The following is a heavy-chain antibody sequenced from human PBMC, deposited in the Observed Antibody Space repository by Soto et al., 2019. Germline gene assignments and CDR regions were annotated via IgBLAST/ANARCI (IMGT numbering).Heavy chain of an antibody. Sequence: ASVKVSCKASGYTFTGYYMHWVRQAPGQGLEGMGWINPNSGGTNYAQKFQGRVTMTRDTSISTAYMELSRLRSDDTAVYYCARDGTYYYDSSGYYSDYYYYGTDVWGQGTTVTVSS. D-gene: IGHD3-22*01. CDR1: GYTFTGYY. J-gene: IGHJ6*02. CDR3: ARDGTYYYDSSGYYSDYYYYGTDV. CDR2: INPNSGGT. V-gene: IGHV1-2*02.